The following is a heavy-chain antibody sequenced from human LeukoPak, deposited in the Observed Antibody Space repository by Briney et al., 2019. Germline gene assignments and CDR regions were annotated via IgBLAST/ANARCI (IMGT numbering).Heavy chain of an antibody. CDR3: TTGRLTYYYDSSGYFDFDY. V-gene: IGHV3-15*01. CDR1: GFTFSNAW. J-gene: IGHJ4*02. Sequence: GGSLRLSCAASGFTFSNAWMSWVRQAPGKGLEWVGRIKSKTDGGTTDYAAPVNGRFTISSDDSKNTLYLQMNSLKTEDTAVYYCTTGRLTYYYDSSGYFDFDYWGQGTLVTVSS. D-gene: IGHD3-22*01. CDR2: IKSKTDGGTT.